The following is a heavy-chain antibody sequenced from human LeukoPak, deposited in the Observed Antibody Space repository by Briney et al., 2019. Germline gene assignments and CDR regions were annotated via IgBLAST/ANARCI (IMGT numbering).Heavy chain of an antibody. CDR2: IRSDGSNK. Sequence: PGGSLRLSCAASGFTFSNYGMHWVRQAPGKGLEWMAFIRSDGSNKYYADSVKGRFAISGDDSKNTLSLQMNSLRTEDTAIYYCARDNTVAATVTYWGQGTLVTVSS. CDR1: GFTFSNYG. V-gene: IGHV3-30*02. J-gene: IGHJ4*02. CDR3: ARDNTVAATVTY. D-gene: IGHD2-15*01.